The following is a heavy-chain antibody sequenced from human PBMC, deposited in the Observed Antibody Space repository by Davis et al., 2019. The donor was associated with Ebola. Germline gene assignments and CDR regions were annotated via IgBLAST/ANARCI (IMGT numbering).Heavy chain of an antibody. Sequence: GESLKISCAASGFTFSSYAMHWVRQAPGKGLEWVAVISYDGSNKYYADSVKGRFTISRDNSKNTLYLQMNSLRAEDTAVYYCARGPGSLWGQGTLVTVSS. D-gene: IGHD2-15*01. CDR2: ISYDGSNK. V-gene: IGHV3-30*04. J-gene: IGHJ4*02. CDR1: GFTFSSYA. CDR3: ARGPGSL.